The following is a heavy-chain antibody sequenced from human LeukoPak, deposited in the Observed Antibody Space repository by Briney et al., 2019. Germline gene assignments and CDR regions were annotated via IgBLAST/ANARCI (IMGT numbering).Heavy chain of an antibody. CDR1: GYTFTSYD. CDR2: MNPNSGNT. V-gene: IGHV1-8*01. J-gene: IGHJ6*02. D-gene: IGHD6-13*01. CDR3: ERGSPGIFDREDYYYYGMHV. Sequence: GASVKVSCKASGYTFTSYDINWVRLATGQGLEWMGWMNPNSGNTGYAQKFQGRVTMTRNTSISTAYMELSSLRSEDTAVYYCERGSPGIFDREDYYYYGMHVWGQGTTVTVSS.